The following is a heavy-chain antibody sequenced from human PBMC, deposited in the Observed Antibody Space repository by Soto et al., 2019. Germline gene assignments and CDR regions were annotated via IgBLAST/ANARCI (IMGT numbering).Heavy chain of an antibody. CDR1: GGSITSSY. CDR3: ARGLRYFDW. Sequence: QVQLQESGPGLVKPSVTLSLTCTVSGGSITSSYWSWIPQPPGKGLEWIGYIYYSGSTNYNPSLKSRVIISVDTSKNQFSLNLSSVTAADTAVYFCARGLRYFDWWGQGTLVTVSS. D-gene: IGHD3-9*01. V-gene: IGHV4-59*01. J-gene: IGHJ4*02. CDR2: IYYSGST.